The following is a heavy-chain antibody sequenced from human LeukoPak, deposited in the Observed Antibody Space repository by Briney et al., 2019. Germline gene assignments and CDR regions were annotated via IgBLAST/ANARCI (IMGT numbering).Heavy chain of an antibody. J-gene: IGHJ4*02. V-gene: IGHV3-23*01. CDR3: AKDGFWSGYYQTYYFDY. CDR2: ISGSGGSQ. D-gene: IGHD3-3*01. Sequence: GRSLRVSCAASGFSFSSYAMSWVRPAPGKGLEWVSAISGSGGSQYHADSVKGRFTISRDNSKNTLYLQMNSLRAEDTAVDDCAKDGFWSGYYQTYYFDYWGQGTLVTVSS. CDR1: GFSFSSYA.